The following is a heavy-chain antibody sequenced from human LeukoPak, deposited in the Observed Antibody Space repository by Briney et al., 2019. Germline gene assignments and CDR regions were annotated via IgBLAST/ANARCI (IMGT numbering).Heavy chain of an antibody. Sequence: GSLRLSCAASGFTLSTCGLHWVRPAPGRGLESVAVASSSANTIYYADSVRGRFTISRDNSKNTLFLHMDSLRPEDTALYYCVRDWRMDVWGPGTMVTVSS. CDR1: GFTLSTCG. CDR2: ASSSANTI. CDR3: VRDWRMDV. V-gene: IGHV3-30*05. J-gene: IGHJ6*02.